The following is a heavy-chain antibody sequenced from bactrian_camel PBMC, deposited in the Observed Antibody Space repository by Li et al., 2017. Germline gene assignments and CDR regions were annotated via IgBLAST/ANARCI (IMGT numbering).Heavy chain of an antibody. D-gene: IGHD1*01. CDR1: GLTTTHNA. CDR3: NTIGASSASFDVCRRSNH. CDR2: IFTRGGTT. Sequence: DVQLVESGGGSAQAEGSLRLACTASGLTTTHNAVAWFRQSPGKEREGVASIFTRGGTTTYADYVKGQFTISQDSAKNTVYLQMDSLRPEDTAMYYCNTIGASSASFDVCRRSNHWGQGTQVTVS. J-gene: IGHJ4*01. V-gene: IGHV3S42*01.